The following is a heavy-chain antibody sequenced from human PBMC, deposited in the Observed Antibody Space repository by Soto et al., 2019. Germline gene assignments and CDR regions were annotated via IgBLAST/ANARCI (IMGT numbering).Heavy chain of an antibody. CDR1: GGTFSSYA. D-gene: IGHD4-17*01. CDR2: IIPIFGTA. CDR3: ARDLRSTASYGDYLGGFDY. Sequence: SVKVSCKASGGTFSSYAISWVRQAPGQGLEWMGGIIPIFGTANYAQKFQGRVTITADESTSTAYMELSSLRSEDTAVYYCARDLRSTASYGDYLGGFDYWGQGTLVTVSS. J-gene: IGHJ4*02. V-gene: IGHV1-69*13.